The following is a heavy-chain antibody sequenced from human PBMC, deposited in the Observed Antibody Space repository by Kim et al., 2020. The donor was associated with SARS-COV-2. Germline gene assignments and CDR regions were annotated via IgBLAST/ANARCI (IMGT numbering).Heavy chain of an antibody. Sequence: GGSLRLSCAASGFTFSSYWMSWVRQAPGKGLEWVANIKQDGSEKYYVDSVKGRFTISRVNAKNSLYLQMNSLRAEDTAVYYCARDQPPSPFDYWGQGTLVTVSS. V-gene: IGHV3-7*03. CDR2: IKQDGSEK. J-gene: IGHJ4*02. CDR1: GFTFSSYW. CDR3: ARDQPPSPFDY.